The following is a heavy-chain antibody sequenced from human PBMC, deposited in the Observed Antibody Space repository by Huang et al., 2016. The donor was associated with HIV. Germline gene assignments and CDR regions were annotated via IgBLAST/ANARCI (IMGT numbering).Heavy chain of an antibody. CDR2: INSDGRSS. CDR1: GFTFSSYW. D-gene: IGHD3-22*01. V-gene: IGHV3-74*01. Sequence: EVQLVESGGGLVQPGGSLRLSCAASGFTFSSYWMHWVRQAPGKGLVWGSRINSDGRSSGYADSVKGRFTISRDNAKNTLYLQMNSLRAEDTAVYYCVRDPRIQSWLNYFDYWGQGTLVSVFS. CDR3: VRDPRIQSWLNYFDY. J-gene: IGHJ4*02.